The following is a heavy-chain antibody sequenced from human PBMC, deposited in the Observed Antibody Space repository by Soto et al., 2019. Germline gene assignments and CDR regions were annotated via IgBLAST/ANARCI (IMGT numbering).Heavy chain of an antibody. CDR2: INAGNGNT. CDR3: ARDYQQWLVAYYFDY. J-gene: IGHJ4*02. CDR1: GYTFTSYA. V-gene: IGHV1-3*01. D-gene: IGHD6-19*01. Sequence: ASVKVSFKASGYTFTSYAMHWVRQAPGQRLEWMGWINAGNGNTKYSQKFQGRVTITRDTSASTAYMELSSLRSEDTAVYYCARDYQQWLVAYYFDYWGQGTLVTVSS.